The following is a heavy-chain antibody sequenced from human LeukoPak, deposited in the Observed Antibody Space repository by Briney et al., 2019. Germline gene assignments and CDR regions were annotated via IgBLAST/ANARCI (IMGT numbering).Heavy chain of an antibody. V-gene: IGHV3-53*01. CDR2: IYSGGDT. Sequence: GGSLRLSCAASGFTFSSYGMHWVRQAAGKGLEWVSVIYSGGDTIHADSVKGRFSISRDSSNVYLQMNSLRPEDTAVYYCVRAGHHSGSTDELFLPFDYWGQGTRVTVS. D-gene: IGHD3-10*01. CDR3: VRAGHHSGSTDELFLPFDY. J-gene: IGHJ4*02. CDR1: GFTFSSYG.